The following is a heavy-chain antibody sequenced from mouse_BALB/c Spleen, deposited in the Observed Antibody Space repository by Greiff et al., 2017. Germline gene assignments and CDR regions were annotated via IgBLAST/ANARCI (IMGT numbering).Heavy chain of an antibody. CDR1: GYTFTSYW. D-gene: IGHD2-1*01. CDR2: INPSTGYT. J-gene: IGHJ2*01. V-gene: IGHV1-7*01. CDR3: ARRYGNYGGFDY. Sequence: VQLQQSGAELAKPGASVKMSCKASGYTFTSYWMHWVKQRPGQGLEWIGYINPSTGYTEYNQKFKDKATLTADKSSSTAYMQLSSLTSEDSAVYYCARRYGNYGGFDYWGQGTTLTVSS.